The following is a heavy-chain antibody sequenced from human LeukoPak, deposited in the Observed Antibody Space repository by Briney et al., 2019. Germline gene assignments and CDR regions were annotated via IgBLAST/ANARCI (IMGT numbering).Heavy chain of an antibody. Sequence: PSETLSLTCTVSGGSISSYYWSWIRQPPGKGLEWIGYIYYSGSTNYNPSLKSRVTISADTSKNQFSLRLSSVTAADTAVYYCAREEAAVRSFDYWGQGTQVTVSS. CDR1: GGSISSYY. CDR3: AREEAAVRSFDY. D-gene: IGHD6-13*01. J-gene: IGHJ4*02. CDR2: IYYSGST. V-gene: IGHV4-59*01.